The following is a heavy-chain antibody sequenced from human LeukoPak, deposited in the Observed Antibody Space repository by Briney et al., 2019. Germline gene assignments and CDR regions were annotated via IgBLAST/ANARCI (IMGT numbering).Heavy chain of an antibody. CDR2: INHSGST. CDR3: VRRAARRRPFDY. J-gene: IGHJ4*02. Sequence: SETLSLTCAVYGGSFSGYYWSWIRQPPGKGLEWIGEINHSGSTNYNPSLKSRVTISVDTSKNQFSLKLSSVTAADTAVYYCVRRAARRRPFDYWGQGTLVTVSS. D-gene: IGHD6-6*01. V-gene: IGHV4-34*01. CDR1: GGSFSGYY.